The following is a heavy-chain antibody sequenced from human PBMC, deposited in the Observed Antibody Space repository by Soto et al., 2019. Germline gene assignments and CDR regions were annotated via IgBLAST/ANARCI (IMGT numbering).Heavy chain of an antibody. CDR3: ARAVVVAATRNFDY. J-gene: IGHJ4*02. CDR1: GFTFSSYS. D-gene: IGHD2-15*01. Sequence: EVQLVESGGGLVQPGGSLRLSRAASGFTFSSYSMNWVRQAPGKGLEWVSYISSSSSTIYYADSVKGRFTISRDNAKNSLYLQMNSLRAEDTAVYYCARAVVVAATRNFDYWGQGTLVTVSS. CDR2: ISSSSSTI. V-gene: IGHV3-48*01.